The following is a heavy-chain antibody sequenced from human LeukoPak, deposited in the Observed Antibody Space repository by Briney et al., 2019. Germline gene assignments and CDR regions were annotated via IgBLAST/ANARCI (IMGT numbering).Heavy chain of an antibody. V-gene: IGHV3-53*01. Sequence: GSLRLSCAASGFTVSSNYMSWVRQAPGKGLEWVSVIYSGGSIYYADSVKGRFTISRDNAKNSLYLQMNSLRAEDTAVYYCASIAVADYWGQGTLVTVSS. CDR2: IYSGGSI. D-gene: IGHD6-19*01. J-gene: IGHJ4*02. CDR1: GFTVSSNY. CDR3: ASIAVADY.